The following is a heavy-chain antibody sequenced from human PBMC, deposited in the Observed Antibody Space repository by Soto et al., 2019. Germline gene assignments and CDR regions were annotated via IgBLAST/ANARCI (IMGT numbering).Heavy chain of an antibody. D-gene: IGHD3-22*01. CDR2: IHTSGGTI. Sequence: GSLRLSCVASGFTFSSYEMMWVRQAPGKGLEWVSFIHTSGGTIYYADSVKGRFSISRDNAQNSLYLQMNSLRADDTAVYYCATSLSGYYYNYWGQGTLVTVSS. J-gene: IGHJ4*02. CDR1: GFTFSSYE. V-gene: IGHV3-48*03. CDR3: ATSLSGYYYNY.